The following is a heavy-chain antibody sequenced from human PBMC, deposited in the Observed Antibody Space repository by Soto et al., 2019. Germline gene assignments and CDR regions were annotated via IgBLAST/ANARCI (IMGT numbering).Heavy chain of an antibody. CDR2: AYYRSKWYN. Sequence: QVQLQQSGPGLVKPSQTLSLTCAISGDSVSSNSVAWNWIRQSPSRGLEWLGRAYYRSKWYNDYAVSVKSRITINPATSKNQFSLQLNSVTPEDTAVYYCARARKAPELYCSGGSCYNWFDPWGQGTLVTVSS. CDR1: GDSVSSNSVA. CDR3: ARARKAPELYCSGGSCYNWFDP. J-gene: IGHJ5*02. D-gene: IGHD2-15*01. V-gene: IGHV6-1*01.